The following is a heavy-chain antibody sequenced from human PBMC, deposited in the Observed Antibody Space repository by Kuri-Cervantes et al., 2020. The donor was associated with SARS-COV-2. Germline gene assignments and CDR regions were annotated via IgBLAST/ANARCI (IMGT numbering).Heavy chain of an antibody. CDR2: ISYDGRDI. Sequence: GGSLRLSCVASEFNFRYYGMYWVRQAPGKGLEWVAHISYDGRDIHFRESVKGRFTVSRDNSKNTLYLQMNSLRLEDTGVYFCAKPGSVRGIIREDHYGLDVWGQGTTVTSP. D-gene: IGHD3-10*01. CDR3: AKPGSVRGIIREDHYGLDV. J-gene: IGHJ6*02. V-gene: IGHV3-30*18. CDR1: EFNFRYYG.